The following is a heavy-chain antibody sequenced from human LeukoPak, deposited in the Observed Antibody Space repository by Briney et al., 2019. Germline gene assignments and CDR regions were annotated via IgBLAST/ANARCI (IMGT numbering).Heavy chain of an antibody. Sequence: GGSLRLSCAASGFTFSSHGMSWVRQAPGKGLEWVSTISGSGDYTYYADSVKGRFTISRDNSKNTLYLQMNSLRAEDTAVYYCAGVGYFYDSSGYHDAFDMWGQGTMVTASS. V-gene: IGHV3-23*01. CDR3: AGVGYFYDSSGYHDAFDM. CDR1: GFTFSSHG. CDR2: ISGSGDYT. D-gene: IGHD3-22*01. J-gene: IGHJ3*02.